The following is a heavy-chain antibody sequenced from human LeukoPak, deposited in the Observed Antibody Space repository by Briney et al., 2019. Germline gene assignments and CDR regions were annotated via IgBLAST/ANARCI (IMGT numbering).Heavy chain of an antibody. Sequence: SQTLSLTCTVSGGSISSGSYYWSWIRQPAGKGLEYIGRIYTSGSTSYNPSLKSRVTISVDTSKNQFSLKLSSVTAADTAVYYCARPSESYDSSGYYSYYFDYWGQGTLVTVSS. V-gene: IGHV4-61*02. J-gene: IGHJ4*02. CDR2: IYTSGST. CDR1: GGSISSGSYY. D-gene: IGHD3-22*01. CDR3: ARPSESYDSSGYYSYYFDY.